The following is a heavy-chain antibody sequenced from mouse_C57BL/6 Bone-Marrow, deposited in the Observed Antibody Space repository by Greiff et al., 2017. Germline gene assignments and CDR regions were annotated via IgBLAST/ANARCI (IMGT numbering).Heavy chain of an antibody. Sequence: VQLQQSGAELVRPGASVKLSCTASGFNIKDDYMHWVKQRPEQGLEWIGWIVPENGDTEYASKFQGKATITADTSSNEAYLQHSSLTSEYTAVYYCTTHYYGSIYYAMDYWGQGTSVTVSS. V-gene: IGHV14-4*01. D-gene: IGHD1-1*01. CDR2: IVPENGDT. CDR1: GFNIKDDY. CDR3: TTHYYGSIYYAMDY. J-gene: IGHJ4*01.